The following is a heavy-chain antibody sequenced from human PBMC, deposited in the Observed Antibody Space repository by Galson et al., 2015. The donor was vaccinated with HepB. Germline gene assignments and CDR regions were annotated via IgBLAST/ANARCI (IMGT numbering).Heavy chain of an antibody. CDR2: IIPILGIA. D-gene: IGHD3-22*01. CDR3: ASQSRPRYYYDSSGYYYY. Sequence: SVKVSCKASGGTFSSYAISWVRQAPGQGLEWMGRIIPILGIANYAQKFQGRVTITADKSTSTAYMELSSLRSEDTAVYYCASQSRPRYYYDSSGYYYYWGQGTLVTVSS. J-gene: IGHJ4*02. V-gene: IGHV1-69*04. CDR1: GGTFSSYA.